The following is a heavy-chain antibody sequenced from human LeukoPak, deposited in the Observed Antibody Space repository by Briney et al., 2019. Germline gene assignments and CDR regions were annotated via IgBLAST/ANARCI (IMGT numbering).Heavy chain of an antibody. CDR1: GGSFSGYY. D-gene: IGHD3-10*01. Sequence: PSETLSLTCAVYGGSFSGYYWSWIRQPPGKGLEWIGEINYSGSTNYNLSLKSRVTISVDTSKNQFSLKLSSVTAADTAVYYCAILWFGEAHAFDIWGQGTMVTVSS. CDR3: AILWFGEAHAFDI. CDR2: INYSGST. V-gene: IGHV4-34*01. J-gene: IGHJ3*02.